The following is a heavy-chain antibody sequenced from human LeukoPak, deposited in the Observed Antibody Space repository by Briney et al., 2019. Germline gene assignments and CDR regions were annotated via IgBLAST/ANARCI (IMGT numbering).Heavy chain of an antibody. D-gene: IGHD3-22*01. V-gene: IGHV1-18*01. CDR1: GYTFTNYG. CDR2: ISAYNGNT. J-gene: IGHJ4*02. CDR3: ARDKDDSSGYPDY. Sequence: GASVKVSCKASGYTFTNYGISWVRQAPGQGLEWMGWISAYNGNTNYAQKLQGRVTMTTDTSTSTAYIELRSLRSDDTAVYYCARDKDDSSGYPDYWGQGTLVTVSS.